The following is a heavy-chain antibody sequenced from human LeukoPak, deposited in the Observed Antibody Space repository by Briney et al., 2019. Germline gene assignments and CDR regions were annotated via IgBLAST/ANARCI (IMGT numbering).Heavy chain of an antibody. Sequence: SQTLSLTCTVSGGSISSGSYYWSWIRQPAGKGLEWIGRIYYSGSTYYNPSLKSRVTISVDTSKNQFSLKLSSVTAADTAVYYCARSHSRGATYYYYYGMDVWGQGTTVTVSS. V-gene: IGHV4-61*02. J-gene: IGHJ6*02. CDR2: IYYSGST. CDR1: GGSISSGSYY. CDR3: ARSHSRGATYYYYYGMDV. D-gene: IGHD1-26*01.